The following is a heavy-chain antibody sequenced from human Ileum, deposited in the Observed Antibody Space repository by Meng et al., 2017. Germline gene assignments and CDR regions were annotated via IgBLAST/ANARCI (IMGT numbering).Heavy chain of an antibody. V-gene: IGHV4-34*01. CDR2: IHHSGRT. CDR1: GGSFNDYY. CDR3: VRGPARETHDFDY. J-gene: IGHJ4*02. Sequence: QVKVNRWGAGLLKPSETLSLTCAVFGGSFNDYYWSWVRQSPGKGLEWIGQIHHSGRTNYKSSLERRVTISVDTSKSQFSLKLTSVTAADTAMYYCVRGPARETHDFDYWGQGALVTVSS. D-gene: IGHD1-26*01.